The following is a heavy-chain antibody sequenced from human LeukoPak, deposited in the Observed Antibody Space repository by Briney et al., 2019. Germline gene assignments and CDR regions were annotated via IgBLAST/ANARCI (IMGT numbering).Heavy chain of an antibody. Sequence: GGSLRLSCAASGFAFNKYWMHWVRQTPGKGLGLVSRINGDGSTTSYADSVKGGFTISRDDAKNTLYLQMSSLRAEDTAVYYCATGNYYDSRGYYTFGHWGQGTLVTVSS. V-gene: IGHV3-74*01. CDR1: GFAFNKYW. D-gene: IGHD3-22*01. CDR2: INGDGSTT. J-gene: IGHJ4*02. CDR3: ATGNYYDSRGYYTFGH.